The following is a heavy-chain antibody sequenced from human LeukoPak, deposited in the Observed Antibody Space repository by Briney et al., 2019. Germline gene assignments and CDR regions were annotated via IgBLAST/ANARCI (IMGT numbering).Heavy chain of an antibody. CDR2: TYYGSKWYN. V-gene: IGHV6-1*01. CDR1: GDSVSTTSAG. Sequence: SQTLSLTCAISGDSVSTTSAGWNWIRQPPSRGLEWLGRTYYGSKWYNDYAVSVKSRITINPDTSKNQFSLQLNSVTPEDTAVYYCAREGSQQQLVSAFDIWGQGTMVTVSS. D-gene: IGHD6-13*01. J-gene: IGHJ3*02. CDR3: AREGSQQQLVSAFDI.